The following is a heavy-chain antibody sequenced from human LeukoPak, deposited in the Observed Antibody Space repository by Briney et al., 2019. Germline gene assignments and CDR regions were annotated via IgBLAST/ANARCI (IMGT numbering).Heavy chain of an antibody. CDR3: ARMIAAAGTEYFDL. J-gene: IGHJ2*01. D-gene: IGHD6-13*01. V-gene: IGHV4-61*08. CDR1: GGSISSGDYY. CDR2: VHYSGNT. Sequence: PSETLSLTCTVSGGSISSGDYYWSWIRQPPRKGLEWIGYVHYSGNTNYNPSLKSRVTISVDTSKNQFSLKLSSVTAADTAVYYCARMIAAAGTEYFDLWGRGTLVTVSS.